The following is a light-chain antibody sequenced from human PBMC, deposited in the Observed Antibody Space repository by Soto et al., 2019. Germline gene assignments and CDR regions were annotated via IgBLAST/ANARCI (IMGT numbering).Light chain of an antibody. CDR2: ATS. CDR3: QEYGGSPLYA. V-gene: IGKV3-20*01. CDR1: QIVDSRY. J-gene: IGKJ2*01. Sequence: EIVLTQSPDTLSLSPGERATLSCRASQIVDSRYFAWYQQEPGQPPRLLIFATSSRASGIPERFSGSGSATDFTLTISRLEPEDLAVYYCQEYGGSPLYAFGQGTKLEIK.